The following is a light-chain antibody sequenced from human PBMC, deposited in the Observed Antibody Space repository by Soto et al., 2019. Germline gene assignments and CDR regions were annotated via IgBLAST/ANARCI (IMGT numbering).Light chain of an antibody. CDR3: QQYGSSPGT. V-gene: IGKV3-20*01. J-gene: IGKJ1*01. CDR2: GAS. CDR1: QSVSSSY. Sequence: IVLTQSPGTLSLSPGERATLSCRASQSVSSSYLAWYQQKPGRAPRLLIYGASIRATGIPDRFSGSGSGTDFTLTISRLEPEDFAVYYCQQYGSSPGTFGQGTKVEIK.